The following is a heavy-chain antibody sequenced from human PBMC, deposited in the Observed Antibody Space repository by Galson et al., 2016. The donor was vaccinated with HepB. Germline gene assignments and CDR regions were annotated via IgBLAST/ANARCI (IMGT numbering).Heavy chain of an antibody. D-gene: IGHD5-24*01. Sequence: SVKVSCKASGGTFNSYSLNWVRQAPGQGLERMAEIIPISGTSNYAQKFQGRVTITADESTSTAYMELSSLRSEDTAVYYCARVRDGYNHYYYYGMDVWGQGTTVTVSS. V-gene: IGHV1-69*13. CDR2: IIPISGTS. CDR3: ARVRDGYNHYYYYGMDV. J-gene: IGHJ6*02. CDR1: GGTFNSYS.